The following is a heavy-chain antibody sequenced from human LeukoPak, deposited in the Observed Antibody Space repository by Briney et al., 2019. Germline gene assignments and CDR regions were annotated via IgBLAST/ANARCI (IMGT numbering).Heavy chain of an antibody. V-gene: IGHV7-4-1*02. Sequence: ASVTVSCKASGYTFTAYPLNWVRQAPGQGLERMGWTHTNTGNPTYAQGFTGRFVFSLDTSVSTAYLQISSLKAEDTAVYYCARVQGNYDSSDYAYDFWGQGTLVTVSS. CDR1: GYTFTAYP. CDR3: ARVQGNYDSSDYAYDF. D-gene: IGHD3-22*01. CDR2: THTNTGNP. J-gene: IGHJ4*02.